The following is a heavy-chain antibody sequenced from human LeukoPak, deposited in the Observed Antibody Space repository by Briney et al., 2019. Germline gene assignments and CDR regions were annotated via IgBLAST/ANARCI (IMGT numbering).Heavy chain of an antibody. CDR2: INSDGSRT. D-gene: IGHD6-19*01. CDR1: GFTFSSYW. V-gene: IGHV3-74*01. CDR3: ARGQPYSSGWNYFDY. J-gene: IGHJ4*02. Sequence: PGGSLRPSCAASGFTFSSYWMHWVRQAPGKGLVWVSRINSDGSRTNYADSVKGRFTISRDNAKNTLYLQMNSLRAEDTAVYYCARGQPYSSGWNYFDYWGQGTLVTVSS.